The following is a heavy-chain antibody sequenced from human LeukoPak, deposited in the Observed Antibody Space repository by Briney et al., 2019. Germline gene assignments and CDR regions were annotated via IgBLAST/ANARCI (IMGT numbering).Heavy chain of an antibody. D-gene: IGHD6-19*01. Sequence: SETLSLTCTVSGGSISSYYWSWIRQPAGKGLEWIGRIYTSGSTNYNPSLKSRVTMSVDTSKNQFSLKLSSVTAADTAVYYCARQMGSSGWSRHYYYGMDVWGQGTTVTVSS. J-gene: IGHJ6*02. CDR3: ARQMGSSGWSRHYYYGMDV. CDR1: GGSISSYY. CDR2: IYTSGST. V-gene: IGHV4-4*07.